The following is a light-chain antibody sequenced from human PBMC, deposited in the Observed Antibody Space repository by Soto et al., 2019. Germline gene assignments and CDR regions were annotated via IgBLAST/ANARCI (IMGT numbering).Light chain of an antibody. CDR2: DVS. J-gene: IGLJ1*01. Sequence: QSALTQPRSVSGSLGQSVTISCTGTSSDVGTYSYVSWYQQHPGKAPKVMIYDVSERPSGVPDRFSGSKSGNTASLTISGLQAEDEADYYCCSYAGSPRYVLGTGTKLTVL. CDR1: SSDVGTYSY. V-gene: IGLV2-11*01. CDR3: CSYAGSPRYV.